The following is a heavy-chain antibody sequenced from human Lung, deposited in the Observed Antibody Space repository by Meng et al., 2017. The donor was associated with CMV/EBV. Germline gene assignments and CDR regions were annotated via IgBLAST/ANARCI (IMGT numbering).Heavy chain of an antibody. CDR3: ARVATVTTPGYFDY. CDR2: IIPSLGIT. D-gene: IGHD4-17*01. Sequence: XVXVSXXASGDTFDSYAINWVRQAPGQGLEWMGGIIPSLGITNSAQKFRGRVTVTADKSTSTAYMELSSLRSDDTAVYYCARVATVTTPGYFDYWGQGTLXTVS. CDR1: GDTFDSYA. J-gene: IGHJ4*02. V-gene: IGHV1-69*10.